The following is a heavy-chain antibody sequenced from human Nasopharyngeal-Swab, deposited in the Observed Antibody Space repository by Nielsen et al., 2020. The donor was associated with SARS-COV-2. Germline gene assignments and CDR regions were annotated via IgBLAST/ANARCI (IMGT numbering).Heavy chain of an antibody. Sequence: WVRQAPGQRLEWMGGIIPIFGTANYVQKFQGRVTITADESTSTAYMELSSLRSEDTAVYYCARTTTGITGTSDYWGQGTLVTVSS. CDR3: ARTTTGITGTSDY. J-gene: IGHJ4*02. CDR2: IIPIFGTA. V-gene: IGHV1-69*01. D-gene: IGHD1-20*01.